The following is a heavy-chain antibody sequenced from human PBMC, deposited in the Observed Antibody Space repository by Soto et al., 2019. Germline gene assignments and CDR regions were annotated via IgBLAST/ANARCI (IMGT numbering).Heavy chain of an antibody. Sequence: GGSLRLSCAASGFTFSSYSMNWVRQAPGKGLEWVSSISSSSSYIYYADSVKGRFTISRDNAKNSLYLQMNSLRAEDTAVYYCARDRGSMAAAANYYYYGMDVWGQGTTVTVSS. D-gene: IGHD6-13*01. V-gene: IGHV3-21*01. J-gene: IGHJ6*02. CDR2: ISSSSSYI. CDR1: GFTFSSYS. CDR3: ARDRGSMAAAANYYYYGMDV.